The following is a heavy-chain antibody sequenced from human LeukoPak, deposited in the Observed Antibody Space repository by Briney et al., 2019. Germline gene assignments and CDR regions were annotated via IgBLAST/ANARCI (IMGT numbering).Heavy chain of an antibody. J-gene: IGHJ4*02. CDR3: ARSTEWFADY. CDR1: GFNFNVYS. CDR2: ITSDSNTI. D-gene: IGHD3-3*01. Sequence: GGSLRLSCAASGFNFNVYSMNWVRQAPGKGLEWISYITSDSNTIYYADSVRGRFTISRGNAKKSVYLELSNLRVDDTAMYYRARSTEWFADYWGQGTLVTVSS. V-gene: IGHV3-48*01.